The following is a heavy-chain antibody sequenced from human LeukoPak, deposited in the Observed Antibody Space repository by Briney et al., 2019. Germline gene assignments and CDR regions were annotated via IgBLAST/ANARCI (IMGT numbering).Heavy chain of an antibody. Sequence: SETLSLTCAVSAASISNYYWTWIRQAPGKGLEWIGYISTSGSTNYNPSLKSRVSISLDTSKNRFSLNLNFVTAADTAVYYCASPRSGYRYTFDYWGQGALVTVSS. CDR2: ISTSGST. V-gene: IGHV4-4*09. J-gene: IGHJ4*02. CDR1: AASISNYY. CDR3: ASPRSGYRYTFDY. D-gene: IGHD3-22*01.